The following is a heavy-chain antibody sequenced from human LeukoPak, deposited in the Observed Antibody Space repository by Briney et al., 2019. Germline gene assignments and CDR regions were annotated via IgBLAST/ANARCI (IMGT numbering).Heavy chain of an antibody. D-gene: IGHD2-15*01. V-gene: IGHV3-23*01. Sequence: GGSLRLSCAASGFTFSSYAMSWVRQAPGKGLEWVSAISGSGGSTYYADSVKGRFTVSRDNSKNTLYLQMSSLRAEDTAVYYCAKRGHSAATGYFDYWGQGTLVTVSS. CDR3: AKRGHSAATGYFDY. CDR1: GFTFSSYA. CDR2: ISGSGGST. J-gene: IGHJ4*02.